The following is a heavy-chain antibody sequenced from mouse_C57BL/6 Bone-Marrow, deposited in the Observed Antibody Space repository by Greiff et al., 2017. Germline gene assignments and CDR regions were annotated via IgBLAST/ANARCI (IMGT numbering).Heavy chain of an antibody. CDR2: INPYYGTT. V-gene: IGHV1-39*01. CDR1: GYSFTDYN. J-gene: IGHJ1*03. CDR3: ARGESCYVRRYFDV. Sequence: VQLKQSGPELVKPGASVKISCKASGYSFTDYNMNWVKQSNGKSLEWIGVINPYYGTTSYNQKFKGKATLTVDQSSSTAYMQLNSLTTEDSAVDYCARGESCYVRRYFDVWGTGTTVTVYS. D-gene: IGHD3-2*02.